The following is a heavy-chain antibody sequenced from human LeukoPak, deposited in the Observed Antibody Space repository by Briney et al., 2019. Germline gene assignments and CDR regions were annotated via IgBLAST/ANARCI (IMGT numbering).Heavy chain of an antibody. Sequence: GASVKVSCKASGGTFSSYAISWVRQAPGQGLEWMGRIIPILGIANYAQKFQGRVTITADKSTSTAYMELSSLRSEDTAVYYCARGNQLLSYFDYWGQGTLVTVSS. CDR1: GGTFSSYA. CDR2: IIPILGIA. J-gene: IGHJ4*02. V-gene: IGHV1-69*04. D-gene: IGHD2-2*01. CDR3: ARGNQLLSYFDY.